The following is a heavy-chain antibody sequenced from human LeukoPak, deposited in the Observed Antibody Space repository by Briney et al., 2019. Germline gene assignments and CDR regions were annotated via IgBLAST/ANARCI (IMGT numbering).Heavy chain of an antibody. Sequence: HPGGSLRLSCAASGFTFSSYWMHWVRQAPGKGLVWVSRINSDGSSTSYADSVKGRFTISRDNAKNTLYLQMNSLRAEDTAVYYCARDRKILTGYYDFDYWGQGTLVTVSS. CDR1: GFTFSSYW. CDR2: INSDGSST. CDR3: ARDRKILTGYYDFDY. V-gene: IGHV3-74*01. D-gene: IGHD3-9*01. J-gene: IGHJ4*02.